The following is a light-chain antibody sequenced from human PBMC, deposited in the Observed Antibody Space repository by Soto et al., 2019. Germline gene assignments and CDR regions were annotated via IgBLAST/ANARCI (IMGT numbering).Light chain of an antibody. CDR1: SSDVGSYNP. V-gene: IGLV2-23*01. J-gene: IGLJ1*01. CDR3: CSYAGSSYV. CDR2: EGS. Sequence: QSALTQPASVSGSPGQSITISCTGTSSDVGSYNPVSWYQQHPGKAPKLMIYEGSKRPSGVSNRFSGSKSGNTASLTISGLQAEDEADYYCCSYAGSSYVFGTGTKLTVL.